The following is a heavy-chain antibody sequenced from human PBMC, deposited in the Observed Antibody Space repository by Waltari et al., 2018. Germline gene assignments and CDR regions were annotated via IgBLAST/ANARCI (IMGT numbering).Heavy chain of an antibody. Sequence: QVQLVQSGAEVKKPGASVKVSCKVSGYTLTELSMHWVRQAPGKGLEWMGGLGPEDGETIYAQKFQGRVTMTEDTSTDTAYMELSSLRAEDTAVYYCARGGIQLWSFYNWFDPWGQGTLVTVSS. CDR3: ARGGIQLWSFYNWFDP. CDR2: LGPEDGET. V-gene: IGHV1-24*01. CDR1: GYTLTELS. D-gene: IGHD5-18*01. J-gene: IGHJ5*02.